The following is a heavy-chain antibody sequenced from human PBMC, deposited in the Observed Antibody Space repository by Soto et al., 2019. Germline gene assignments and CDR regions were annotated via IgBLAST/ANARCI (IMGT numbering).Heavy chain of an antibody. CDR2: LSGSGRST. CDR3: AKVXGDYGAFEI. V-gene: IGHV3-23*01. D-gene: IGHD4-17*01. Sequence: GGSLRLSCAASGFTFSTYAMRWVRQAPGKGLEWVSSLSGSGRSTHYADSVKGRFTISRDNSKNTMYLQMNSLRAEDTALYYCAKVXGDYGAFEIWGQGTMVTVSS. J-gene: IGHJ3*02. CDR1: GFTFSTYA.